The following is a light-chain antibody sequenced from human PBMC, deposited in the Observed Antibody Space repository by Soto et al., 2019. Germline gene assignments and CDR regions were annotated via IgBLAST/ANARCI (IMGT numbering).Light chain of an antibody. J-gene: IGKJ4*01. CDR2: GAS. CDR1: QGVSRK. Sequence: EIVMTQSPATLSVAPGERVTFSCRASQGVSRKLAWYQHKPGQAPRLLISGASTGAPGIPARFSGSGSGTEFTLTISSLQSEDCAVYYCQQYYTWPITFGGGTKVEIK. V-gene: IGKV3-15*01. CDR3: QQYYTWPIT.